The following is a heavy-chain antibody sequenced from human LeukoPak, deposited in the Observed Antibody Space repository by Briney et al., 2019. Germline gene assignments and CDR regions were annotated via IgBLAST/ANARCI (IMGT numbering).Heavy chain of an antibody. V-gene: IGHV1-58*02. D-gene: IGHD2-21*02. CDR1: GFTFTSSA. Sequence: SVTVSCKASGFTFTSSAMQWVRQARGQRLEWIGWIVVGSGNTNYAQKFQERVTITRDMSTSTAYMELSSLRSEDTAVYYCAADQDIVVVTAIDAFDIWGQGTMVTVSS. CDR2: IVVGSGNT. J-gene: IGHJ3*02. CDR3: AADQDIVVVTAIDAFDI.